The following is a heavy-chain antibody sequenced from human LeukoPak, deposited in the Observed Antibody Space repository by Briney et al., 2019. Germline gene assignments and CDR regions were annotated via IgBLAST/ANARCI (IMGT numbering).Heavy chain of an antibody. CDR2: FNHRWGA. V-gene: IGHV4-34*01. Sequence: PSETLSLTCGVYSGSFSGYYWTWFRQPPGKGLEWIGEFNHRWGAKYNPSLKSRVTISVDTSKNQFSLKLSSVTAADTAVYYCARGYLHITIFGVVIWGSLDYWGQGTLVTVSS. J-gene: IGHJ4*02. CDR3: ARGYLHITIFGVVIWGSLDY. CDR1: SGSFSGYY. D-gene: IGHD3-3*01.